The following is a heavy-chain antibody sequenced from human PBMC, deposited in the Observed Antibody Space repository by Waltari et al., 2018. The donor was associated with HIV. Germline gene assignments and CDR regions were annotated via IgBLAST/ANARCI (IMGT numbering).Heavy chain of an antibody. J-gene: IGHJ3*02. D-gene: IGHD5-18*01. V-gene: IGHV4-38-2*01. Sequence: QVQLQESGPGLVKPSETLSLTCAVSGYSISCGYYWGWLRQPPGKGLEWIGSIYHRGSTYYNPSLKSRVTISVDTSKNQFSLKLSSVTAADTAVYYCARVGYSYVRDAFDIWGQGTMVTVSS. CDR1: GYSISCGYY. CDR2: IYHRGST. CDR3: ARVGYSYVRDAFDI.